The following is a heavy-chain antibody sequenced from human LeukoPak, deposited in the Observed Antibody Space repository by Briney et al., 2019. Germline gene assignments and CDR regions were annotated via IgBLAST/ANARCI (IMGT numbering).Heavy chain of an antibody. V-gene: IGHV4-59*08. CDR2: IYYSGST. J-gene: IGHJ4*02. D-gene: IGHD5-12*01. Sequence: SETLSLTCTVSGGSISSYYWSWIRQPPGKGLEWIGYIYYSGSTNYNPSLKSRVTISVDTSKNQFSLKLSSVTAADTAVYYCARASGYDFEFDYWGQGTLVTVSS. CDR1: GGSISSYY. CDR3: ARASGYDFEFDY.